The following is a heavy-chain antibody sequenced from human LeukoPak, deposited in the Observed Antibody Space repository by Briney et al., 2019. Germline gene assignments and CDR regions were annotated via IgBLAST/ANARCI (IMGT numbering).Heavy chain of an antibody. Sequence: PGGSLRLSCAASGFTVSSNYMSWVRQAPGKGLEWASVIYSGGSTYYADSVKGRFTISRDNSKNTLYLQMNSLRAEDTAVYYCARWYSSSWTGTNWFDPWGQETLVTVSS. J-gene: IGHJ5*02. D-gene: IGHD6-13*01. V-gene: IGHV3-53*01. CDR2: IYSGGST. CDR1: GFTVSSNY. CDR3: ARWYSSSWTGTNWFDP.